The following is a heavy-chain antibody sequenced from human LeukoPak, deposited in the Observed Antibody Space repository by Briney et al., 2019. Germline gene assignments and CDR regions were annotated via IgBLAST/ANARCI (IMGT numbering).Heavy chain of an antibody. CDR1: GGTFSSYT. V-gene: IGHV1-69*02. Sequence: SVKVSCKASGGTFSSYTIIWVRQAPGQGLEWMGRIIPILGIANYAQKFQGRVTITADKSTSTAYMELSSLRSEDTAVYYCARGEQLRSFDPWGQGTLVTVSS. D-gene: IGHD6-6*01. J-gene: IGHJ5*02. CDR2: IIPILGIA. CDR3: ARGEQLRSFDP.